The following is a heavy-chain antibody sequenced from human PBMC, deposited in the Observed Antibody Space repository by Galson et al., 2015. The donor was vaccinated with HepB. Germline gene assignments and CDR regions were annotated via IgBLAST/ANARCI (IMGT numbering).Heavy chain of an antibody. Sequence: GDSVSSNSAAWNWIRQSPSRGLEWLGRTYYRSKWYKDYAISVKSRISISPDTSKNQLSLRLSSVTAADTALYYCVRHAYDAFDIWGQGTMVTVSS. D-gene: IGHD3-16*01. V-gene: IGHV6-1*01. CDR1: GDSVSSNSAA. J-gene: IGHJ3*02. CDR3: VRHAYDAFDI. CDR2: TYYRSKWYK.